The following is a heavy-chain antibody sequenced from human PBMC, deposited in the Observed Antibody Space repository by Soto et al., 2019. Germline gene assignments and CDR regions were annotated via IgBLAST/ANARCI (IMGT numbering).Heavy chain of an antibody. CDR2: IYYSGST. Sequence: SETLSLTCTVSGGSISSGDYYWSWIRQPPGKGLEWIGYIYYSGSTYYNQSLKSRVTISVDTSRNQISLKLSSVTAADTAVYYFARDPYFWSGYGDYYYYGMDVWGQGTTVTVSS. D-gene: IGHD3-3*01. V-gene: IGHV4-30-4*01. CDR1: GGSISSGDYY. CDR3: ARDPYFWSGYGDYYYYGMDV. J-gene: IGHJ6*02.